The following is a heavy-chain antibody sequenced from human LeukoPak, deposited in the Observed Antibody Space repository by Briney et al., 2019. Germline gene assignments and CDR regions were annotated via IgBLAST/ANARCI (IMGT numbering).Heavy chain of an antibody. CDR3: SRGEYDILTGSIAPPDY. CDR2: INPSGGST. CDR1: EYTFTSYY. V-gene: IGHV1-46*01. Sequence: ASVKLSCKASEYTFTSYYMHWVRQAPGQGLEWMGIINPSGGSTSYAQKFQGRVTMTRDTSTSTVYMELSSLRSEDTAVYYCSRGEYDILTGSIAPPDYWGQGTLVTVSS. D-gene: IGHD3-9*01. J-gene: IGHJ4*02.